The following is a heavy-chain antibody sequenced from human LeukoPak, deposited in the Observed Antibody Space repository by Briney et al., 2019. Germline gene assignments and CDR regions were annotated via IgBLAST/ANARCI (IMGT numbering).Heavy chain of an antibody. D-gene: IGHD1-26*01. CDR2: ISSSSSYI. CDR3: ARDWDSGSSFDY. Sequence: GGSLRLSFAAWGFTFSSYSLNGVRQASGKGLEWVSSISSSSSYIYYADSVKGRFTISRDNAKNSLYLQMNSLRAEDTAVYYCARDWDSGSSFDYWGQGTLVTVSS. V-gene: IGHV3-21*01. J-gene: IGHJ4*02. CDR1: GFTFSSYS.